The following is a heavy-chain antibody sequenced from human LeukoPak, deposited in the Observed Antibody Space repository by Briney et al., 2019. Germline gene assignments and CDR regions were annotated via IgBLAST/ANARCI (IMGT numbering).Heavy chain of an antibody. CDR2: ISHSGST. V-gene: IGHV4-34*01. Sequence: SETLSLTCTVYGGSFNDYYWNWIRQPPGKGLEWIGKISHSGSTNYNPSLKSRVTISLDTSKNQFSLKLSSVTAADTAVYYCARGIVVPAARFDPWGQGTLVTVSS. CDR3: ARGIVVPAARFDP. D-gene: IGHD2-2*01. J-gene: IGHJ5*02. CDR1: GGSFNDYY.